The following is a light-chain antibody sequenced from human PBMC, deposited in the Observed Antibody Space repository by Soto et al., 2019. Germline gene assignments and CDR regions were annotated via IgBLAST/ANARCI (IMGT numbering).Light chain of an antibody. CDR2: AAS. V-gene: IGKV3-20*01. CDR1: QSVSSSY. Sequence: EIVLTQSPGTLSLSPGERATLSCRASQSVSSSYLAWYQQKPGQAPRLLIYAASSRATGIPGRFSGSGSGTDFTLTISRLEPEDFAVYYCQQYDSSLYTFGQGTKLEIK. CDR3: QQYDSSLYT. J-gene: IGKJ2*01.